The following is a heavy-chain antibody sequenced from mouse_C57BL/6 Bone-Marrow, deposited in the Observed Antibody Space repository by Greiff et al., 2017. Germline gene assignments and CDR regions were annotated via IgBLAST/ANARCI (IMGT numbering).Heavy chain of an antibody. CDR3: ARRVGREYAMDY. CDR2: INPGSGGT. D-gene: IGHD4-1*01. Sequence: QVQLQQSGAELVRPGTSVKVSCKASGYAFTNYLIEWVKQRPGQGLEWIGVINPGSGGTNYNEKFKGKATLTADKSSSTAYMQLSSLASEDSAVYFCARRVGREYAMDYWGKGTSVTVSS. J-gene: IGHJ4*01. V-gene: IGHV1-54*01. CDR1: GYAFTNYL.